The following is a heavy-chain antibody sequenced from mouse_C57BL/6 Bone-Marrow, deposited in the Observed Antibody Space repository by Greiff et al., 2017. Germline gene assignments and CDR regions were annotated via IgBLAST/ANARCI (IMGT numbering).Heavy chain of an antibody. CDR1: GFTFSDYY. V-gene: IGHV5-12*01. CDR2: ISNGGGST. CDR3: ASPYYGSSPFAY. J-gene: IGHJ3*01. Sequence: DVKLVESGGGLVQPGGSLKLSCAASGFTFSDYYMYWVRQTPEKRLEWVAYISNGGGSTYYPDTVKGRFTISRDNAKNTLYLQMSRLKSEDTAMYYCASPYYGSSPFAYWGQGTLVTVSA. D-gene: IGHD1-1*01.